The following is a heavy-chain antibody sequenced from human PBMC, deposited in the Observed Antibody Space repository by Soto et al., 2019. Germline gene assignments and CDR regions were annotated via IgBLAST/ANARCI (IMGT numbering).Heavy chain of an antibody. V-gene: IGHV1-18*01. CDR2: ISAYNGNT. CDR3: ATTDDSVAVSAYGMDA. D-gene: IGHD2-15*01. Sequence: ASVKVSCKASGYTFTSYGISWVRQAPGQGLEWMGWISAYNGNTNYAQKLQGRVTMTTDTSTSTAYMELRSLRSEDTAVYYCATTDDSVAVSAYGMDAWGQGTTVTVSS. CDR1: GYTFTSYG. J-gene: IGHJ6*02.